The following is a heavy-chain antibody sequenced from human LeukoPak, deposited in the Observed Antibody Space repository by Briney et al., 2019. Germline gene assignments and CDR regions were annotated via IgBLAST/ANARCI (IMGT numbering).Heavy chain of an antibody. J-gene: IGHJ4*02. CDR2: INTDGSST. Sequence: GGSLRLSCAASGFTFSSYWMHWVRQAPGKALVGASRINTDGSSTNYADSVKGRFTLSRDNAKNTLYMQMNSLRAEDTAVYYCARALGDGYNYFHYGGQGNLVSVSS. CDR3: ARALGDGYNYFHY. V-gene: IGHV3-74*01. CDR1: GFTFSSYW. D-gene: IGHD5-24*01.